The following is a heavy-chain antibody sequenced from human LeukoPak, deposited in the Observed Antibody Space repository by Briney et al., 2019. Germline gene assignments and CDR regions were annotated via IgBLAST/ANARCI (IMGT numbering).Heavy chain of an antibody. CDR2: IYYSGST. D-gene: IGHD3-3*01. CDR1: GGSFGSSSYY. J-gene: IGHJ4*02. CDR3: ARSSYDFWSGYWFSDRVRGVIYYFDY. Sequence: SETLSLTCTVSGGSFGSSSYYWGWIRQPPGKGLEWIGSIYYSGSTYYNPSLKSRVTISVDTSKNQFSLKLSSVTAADTAVYYCARSSYDFWSGYWFSDRVRGVIYYFDYWGQGTLVTVSS. V-gene: IGHV4-39*01.